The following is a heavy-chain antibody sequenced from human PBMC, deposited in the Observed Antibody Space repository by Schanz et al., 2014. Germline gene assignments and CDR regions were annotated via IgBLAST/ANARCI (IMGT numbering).Heavy chain of an antibody. D-gene: IGHD1-26*01. CDR2: IYYRGTT. Sequence: QVQLQESGPGLVKPSQTLSLTCAVSGDSISGGGYSWSWIRQAPGGGLEWIGYIYYRGTTHYNPSLESRVTISIDKSTDQLSLKLPSVTAADTAVYYCARQGDVYRLDYWGQGTLVTVTS. CDR1: GDSISGGGYS. V-gene: IGHV4-30-4*07. J-gene: IGHJ4*02. CDR3: ARQGDVYRLDY.